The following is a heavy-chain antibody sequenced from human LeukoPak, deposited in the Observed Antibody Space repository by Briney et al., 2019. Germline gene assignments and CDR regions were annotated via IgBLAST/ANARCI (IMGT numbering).Heavy chain of an antibody. CDR2: IIPIFGTA. D-gene: IGHD2-2*01. J-gene: IGHJ4*02. V-gene: IGHV1-69*05. CDR1: GGTFSSYA. Sequence: ASVKVSCKASGGTFSSYAIGWVRQAPGQGLEWMGGIIPIFGTANYAQKFQGRVTITTDQSTSTAYLELTSLRSEDTAVYYCATSANGYCSSTSCSGSHYWGQGTLVTVSS. CDR3: ATSANGYCSSTSCSGSHY.